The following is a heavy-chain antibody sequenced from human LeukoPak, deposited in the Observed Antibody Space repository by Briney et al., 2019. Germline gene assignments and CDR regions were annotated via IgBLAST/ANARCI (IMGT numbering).Heavy chain of an antibody. V-gene: IGHV4-59*01. CDR3: ARDAFLVGATTGGFDY. J-gene: IGHJ4*02. CDR1: GGSISSYY. CDR2: IYYSGST. D-gene: IGHD1-26*01. Sequence: SETLSLTCTVSGGSISSYYWSWIRQPPGKGLEWIGYIYYSGSTNYNPSLKSRVTISVDTSKNQFSLKLSSLTAADTAVYYCARDAFLVGATTGGFDYWGQGTLVTVSS.